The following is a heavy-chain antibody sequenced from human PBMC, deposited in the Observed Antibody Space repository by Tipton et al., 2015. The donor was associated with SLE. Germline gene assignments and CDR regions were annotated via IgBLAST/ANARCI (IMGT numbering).Heavy chain of an antibody. D-gene: IGHD4-17*01. J-gene: IGHJ3*01. CDR2: IFFTGST. V-gene: IGHV4-59*08. CDR3: ARQWPGDVSAFDF. Sequence: TLSLTCTVSGGSINGHYWNWIRQPPGKGLEWIGYIFFTGSTNYNPSPKRRVTMSVDTSKNQFSLKLNSVTAADTAVYYCARQWPGDVSAFDFWGQGTVVSVSS. CDR1: GGSINGHY.